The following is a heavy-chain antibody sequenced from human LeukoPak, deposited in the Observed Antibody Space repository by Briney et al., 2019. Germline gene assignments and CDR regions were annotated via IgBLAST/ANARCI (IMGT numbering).Heavy chain of an antibody. D-gene: IGHD6-25*01. CDR1: GYSISSGYY. V-gene: IGHV4-38-2*01. CDR2: MYHSGST. CDR3: ARSRQGWRLLDY. J-gene: IGHJ4*02. Sequence: SETLSLTCAVSGYSISSGYYWGWIRQPPGKGLEWIGSMYHSGSTYYNPSLKSRVSISVDTSKNQFSLKLSSVTAADTAVYYCARSRQGWRLLDYWGQGTLVTVSS.